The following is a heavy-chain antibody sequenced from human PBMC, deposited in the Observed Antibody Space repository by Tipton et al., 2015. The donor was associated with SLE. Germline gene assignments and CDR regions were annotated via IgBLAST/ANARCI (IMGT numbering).Heavy chain of an antibody. J-gene: IGHJ6*03. CDR3: AKARLRWEYYHHMDV. Sequence: SLRLSCVASGFKFSDYFMTWIRQPPGKGLEWVSDISYSGSSIYYADSVKGRFTISRDNAKNPLYLQMNGLTVADTAVYYCAKARLRWEYYHHMDVWGKGTTVAVSS. D-gene: IGHD1-26*01. CDR1: GFKFSDYF. CDR2: ISYSGSSI. V-gene: IGHV3-11*04.